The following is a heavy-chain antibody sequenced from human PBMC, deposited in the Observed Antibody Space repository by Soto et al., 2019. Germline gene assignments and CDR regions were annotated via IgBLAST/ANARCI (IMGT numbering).Heavy chain of an antibody. CDR3: ARSLLKVILPLGY. CDR1: GYTFSGYY. CDR2: INTLSGDT. D-gene: IGHD3-3*02. V-gene: IGHV1-2*02. J-gene: IGHJ4*02. Sequence: ASVKVSCKASGYTFSGYYMRWVRQAPGQGLEWMGWINTLSGDTSFPQKFQGRLAMTRDTSIDTAFMEVSRLTSDDTAIYYCARSLLKVILPLGYWGQGTLVTVSS.